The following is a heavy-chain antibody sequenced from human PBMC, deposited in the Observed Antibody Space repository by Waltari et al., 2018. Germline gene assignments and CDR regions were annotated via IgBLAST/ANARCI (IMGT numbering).Heavy chain of an antibody. CDR3: AREQGLGYSYGTTYFDY. V-gene: IGHV4-39*07. J-gene: IGHJ4*02. D-gene: IGHD5-18*01. CDR2: MYYTGST. CDR1: GGSISTSKYY. Sequence: QVQLQESGPGLVKPSETLSLTCTVSGGSISTSKYYWGWIRQTPGKGLEWIGNMYYTGSTYSNPSLKSRVTISVDTSRNQFSLQLSSLTAADTALYYCAREQGLGYSYGTTYFDYWGQGTLVTVSS.